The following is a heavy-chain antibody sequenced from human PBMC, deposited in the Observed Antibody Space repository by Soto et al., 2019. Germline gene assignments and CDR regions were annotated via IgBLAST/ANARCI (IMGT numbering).Heavy chain of an antibody. Sequence: SETLSLTCSVSGGSISSSHYYWGWIRQPPGKGLEWIGSVSYSGSAYYNPSLKSRVTISVDTSKNQFSLKLSSMTAADTAVYYCARPPSIAVAGTPRLGYYYYYMDVWGKGTTVTVS. CDR2: VSYSGSA. CDR1: GGSISSSHYY. CDR3: ARPPSIAVAGTPRLGYYYYYMDV. J-gene: IGHJ6*03. D-gene: IGHD6-19*01. V-gene: IGHV4-39*01.